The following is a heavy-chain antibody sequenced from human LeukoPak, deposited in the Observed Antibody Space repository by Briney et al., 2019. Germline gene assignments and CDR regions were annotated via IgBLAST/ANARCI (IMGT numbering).Heavy chain of an antibody. V-gene: IGHV4-31*03. CDR3: ARTYDSSGRPFDY. CDR2: IYSSGSA. D-gene: IGHD3-22*01. Sequence: SETLSLTCTVSGGSISSGGYYWSWIGQHQGKGLEWIGYIYSSGSAYYNPSLKSRVTISVDTSKNQFSLKLSSVTAADTAVYYCARTYDSSGRPFDYWGQGTLVTVSS. J-gene: IGHJ4*02. CDR1: GGSISSGGYY.